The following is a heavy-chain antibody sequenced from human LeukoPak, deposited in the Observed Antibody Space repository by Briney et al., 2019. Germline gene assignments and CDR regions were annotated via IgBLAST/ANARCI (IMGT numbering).Heavy chain of an antibody. CDR2: IWSHGNEI. CDR3: AKASVGATRGSDY. J-gene: IGHJ4*02. CDR1: GFTFSNFG. Sequence: GGSLRLSCAASGFTFSNFGMHWVRKAPGRGLEWVAVIWSHGNEIHYVDSVKGRFTISRDNSENTLYLQMNSLRAEDTALYYCAKASVGATRGSDYWGQGTLVTVSS. D-gene: IGHD1-26*01. V-gene: IGHV3-33*03.